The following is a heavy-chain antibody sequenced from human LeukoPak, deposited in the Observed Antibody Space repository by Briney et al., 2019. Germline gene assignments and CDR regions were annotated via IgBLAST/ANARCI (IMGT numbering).Heavy chain of an antibody. Sequence: ASVKVSCKVSGYTLTELSMHWVRQAPGKGLEWMGGFDPEDGETIYAQKFQGRVTMTEDTSTDTAYMELSSLRSDDTAVYYCARGDIYCSSTICQVDYWGQGTLVTVSS. D-gene: IGHD2-2*01. CDR1: GYTLTELS. J-gene: IGHJ4*02. CDR3: ARGDIYCSSTICQVDY. V-gene: IGHV1-24*01. CDR2: FDPEDGET.